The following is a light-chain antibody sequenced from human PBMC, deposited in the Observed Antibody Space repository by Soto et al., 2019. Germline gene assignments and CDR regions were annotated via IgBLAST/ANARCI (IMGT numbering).Light chain of an antibody. J-gene: IGLJ2*01. Sequence: QSVLTQPASVSGSPGQSITISCTGTSSDVGGYNDVSWYQQHPGKAPKLMIYDVSNRPSGVSDRFSGSKSGNTASLTISGLQAEDEAEYYCGSYTGSITYVVFGGGTKLTVL. CDR3: GSYTGSITYVV. CDR2: DVS. V-gene: IGLV2-14*01. CDR1: SSDVGGYND.